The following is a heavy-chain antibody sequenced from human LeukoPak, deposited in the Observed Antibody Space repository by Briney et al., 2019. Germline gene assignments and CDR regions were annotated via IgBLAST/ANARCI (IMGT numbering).Heavy chain of an antibody. CDR3: ATSSSIAVAPRYFDY. CDR1: GYTLTELS. CDR2: FDPEDGET. V-gene: IGHV1-24*01. J-gene: IGHJ4*02. Sequence: ASVTVSCKVSGYTLTELSMHWVRRAPGKGLEWMGGFDPEDGETIYAQKFQGRVTMTEDTSTDTAYMELSSLRSEDTAVYYCATSSSIAVAPRYFDYWGQGTLVTVSS. D-gene: IGHD6-19*01.